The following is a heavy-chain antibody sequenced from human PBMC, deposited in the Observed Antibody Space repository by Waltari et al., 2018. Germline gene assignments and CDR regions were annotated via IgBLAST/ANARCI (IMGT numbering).Heavy chain of an antibody. CDR3: PTDHRAPLGMDV. Sequence: EVQLVESGGGLVQPGGSLRLSCAASGIIFSSHRMSWVRQATGKGLEWVSYITTSSDIIYEATSVTGRFTISSDNAKNSLYLQLNSLKTEDTAVYCCPTDHRAPLGMDVWGQGTTVTVSS. CDR1: GIIFSSHR. CDR2: ITTSSDII. V-gene: IGHV3-48*01. J-gene: IGHJ6*02.